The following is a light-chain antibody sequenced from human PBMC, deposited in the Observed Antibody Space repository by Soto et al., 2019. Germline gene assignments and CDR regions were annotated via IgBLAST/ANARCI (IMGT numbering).Light chain of an antibody. Sequence: IQLTPYPSPLTASVVDSVPITCRASQSISSYLNWYQQKPGKAPKLLIYKASSLESGVPSRFSGSGSGTEFTLTISSLQPDDFATYYCQQYNSCWTFGQGTKVDI. J-gene: IGKJ1*01. CDR2: KAS. CDR1: QSISSY. CDR3: QQYNSCWT. V-gene: IGKV1-5*03.